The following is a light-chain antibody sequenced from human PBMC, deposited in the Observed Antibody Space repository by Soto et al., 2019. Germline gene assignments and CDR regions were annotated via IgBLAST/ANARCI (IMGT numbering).Light chain of an antibody. CDR3: QQYNSYSRT. CDR1: QTISSW. Sequence: IQMTQSPSTLSASVGDRVTITCRASQTISSWLAWYQQKPGKAPNLLIYDASSLESGVPSRFSGSGSGTEFTLTISSLQPDDFATYYCQQYNSYSRTFGQGTKVDIK. CDR2: DAS. V-gene: IGKV1-5*01. J-gene: IGKJ1*01.